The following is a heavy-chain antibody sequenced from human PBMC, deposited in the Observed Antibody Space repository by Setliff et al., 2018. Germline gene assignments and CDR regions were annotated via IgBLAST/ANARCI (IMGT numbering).Heavy chain of an antibody. CDR1: GGSFSGHY. CDR3: ARGGYSYGHHYYYYMDV. J-gene: IGHJ6*03. CDR2: INHSGST. V-gene: IGHV4-34*01. Sequence: PSETLSLTCAVYGGSFSGHYWSWIRQPPGKGLEWIGEINHSGSTNYNPSLKSRVTISVDTSKNQFSLKLSSVAAADTAVYYCARGGYSYGHHYYYYMDVWGKGTTVTVSS. D-gene: IGHD5-18*01.